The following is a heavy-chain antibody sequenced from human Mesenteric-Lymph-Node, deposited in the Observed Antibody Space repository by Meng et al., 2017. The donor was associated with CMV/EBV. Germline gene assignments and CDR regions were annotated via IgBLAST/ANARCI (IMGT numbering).Heavy chain of an antibody. V-gene: IGHV3-66*02. CDR1: GFTVSGNY. J-gene: IGHJ3*02. D-gene: IGHD3-3*01. CDR2: IYSGGST. CDR3: ARQRYYDFWSGNDAFDI. Sequence: GESLKISCAASGFTVSGNYMSWVRQAPGKGLEWVSVIYSGGSTYYADSVKGRFTISRDNSQNTLYLQMNSLRAEDTAVYYCARQRYYDFWSGNDAFDIWGQGTMVTVSS.